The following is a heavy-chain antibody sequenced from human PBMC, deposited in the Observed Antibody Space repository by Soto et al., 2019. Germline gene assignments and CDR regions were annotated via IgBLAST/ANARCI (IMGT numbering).Heavy chain of an antibody. CDR2: ISSSSSNI. CDR1: GFTFSTYS. J-gene: IGHJ4*02. CDR3: ASDYYKYYDSSGYYRSPAY. V-gene: IGHV3-48*01. D-gene: IGHD3-22*01. Sequence: PGGSLRLSCAASGFTFSTYSMNWVRQAPGKGLEWVSYISSSSSNIFYADSVKGRFTVSRDNSRNTLFLQMNSLRAEDTAVYYCASDYYKYYDSSGYYRSPAYWGQGTLVTVSS.